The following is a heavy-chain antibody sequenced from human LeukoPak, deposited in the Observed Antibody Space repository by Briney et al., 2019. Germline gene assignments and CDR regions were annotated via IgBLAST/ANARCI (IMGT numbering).Heavy chain of an antibody. CDR3: AREYNWNAAVDY. D-gene: IGHD1-20*01. CDR2: IKHSGST. J-gene: IGHJ4*02. Sequence: DTLSLTCAVYGRSFSVYYWSWIRHPPGEGLEWIGEIKHSGSTNYKPSLKRRVTISVDTSKNQFSLKLSSVTAAETAVYYCAREYNWNAAVDYSGQRNLVTVSS. V-gene: IGHV4-34*01. CDR1: GRSFSVYY.